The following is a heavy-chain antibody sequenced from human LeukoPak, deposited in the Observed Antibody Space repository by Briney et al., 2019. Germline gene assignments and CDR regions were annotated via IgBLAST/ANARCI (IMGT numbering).Heavy chain of an antibody. J-gene: IGHJ6*02. V-gene: IGHV1-18*04. CDR1: GYTFTGYY. Sequence: ASVKVSCKASGYTFTGYYMHWARQAPGQGLEWMGWISAYNGNTNYAQKLQGRVTMTTDTSTSTAYMELRSLRSDDTAVYYCARDYGSGSPYYYYGMDVWGQGTTVTVSS. D-gene: IGHD3-10*01. CDR2: ISAYNGNT. CDR3: ARDYGSGSPYYYYGMDV.